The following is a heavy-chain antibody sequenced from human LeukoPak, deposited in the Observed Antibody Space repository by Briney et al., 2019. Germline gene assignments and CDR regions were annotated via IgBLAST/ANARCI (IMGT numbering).Heavy chain of an antibody. CDR1: ELSVSSNC. CDR2: IYSDGST. V-gene: IGHV3-53*01. J-gene: IGHJ4*02. D-gene: IGHD1-14*01. Sequence: GGSLRLSCAASELSVSSNCMTWVRQAPGKGLEWVSFIYSDGSTYYADSVRGRFTISRDNSKNTLYLQMNSLRAEDTAVYYCARRAGIYSHPYDYWGQGTLVTVSS. CDR3: ARRAGIYSHPYDY.